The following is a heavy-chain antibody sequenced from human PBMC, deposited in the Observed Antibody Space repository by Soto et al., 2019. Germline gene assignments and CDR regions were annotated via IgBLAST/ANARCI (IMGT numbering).Heavy chain of an antibody. CDR3: ARAGPLAAAGTEMNCFDY. J-gene: IGHJ4*02. CDR1: GFTFSSYA. CDR2: ISYDGSNK. V-gene: IGHV3-30-3*01. D-gene: IGHD6-13*01. Sequence: GGSLRLSCAASGFTFSSYAMHWVRQAPGKGLEWVAVISYDGSNKYYADSVKGRFTISRDNSKNTLYLQMNSLRAEDTAVYYCARAGPLAAAGTEMNCFDYWGQGTLVTVSS.